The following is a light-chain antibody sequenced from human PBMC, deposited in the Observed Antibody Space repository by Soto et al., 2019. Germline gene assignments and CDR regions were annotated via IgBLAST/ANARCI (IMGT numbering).Light chain of an antibody. J-gene: IGLJ1*01. CDR2: EVS. V-gene: IGLV2-14*01. CDR1: SSDVGGYNF. CDR3: TSYASSSTLL. Sequence: QSVLTQPASVSGSPGQSITISCTGTSSDVGGYNFVSWYQHHPDKAPKLMIYEVSSRPSGVSNRFSGSKSGKTASLTISGLQAEDEADYYCTSYASSSTLLFGTGTQLTVL.